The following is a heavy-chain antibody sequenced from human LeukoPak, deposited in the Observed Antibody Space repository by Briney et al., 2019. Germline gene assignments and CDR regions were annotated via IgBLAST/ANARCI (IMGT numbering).Heavy chain of an antibody. CDR1: GYTFTGYY. D-gene: IGHD5-12*01. CDR2: INPNSGGT. V-gene: IGHV1-2*06. J-gene: IGHJ4*02. CDR3: ASPHSGYDYFDY. Sequence: ASVKVSCKASGYTFTGYYMHWVRQAPGQGLEWMGRINPNSGGTNYAQKFQGRVTVTRDTSISTAYMALSRLRSDDTAVYYCASPHSGYDYFDYWGQGTLVTVSS.